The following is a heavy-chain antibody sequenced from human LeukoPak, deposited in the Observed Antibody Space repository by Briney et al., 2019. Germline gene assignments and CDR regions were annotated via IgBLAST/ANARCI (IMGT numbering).Heavy chain of an antibody. D-gene: IGHD2-8*01. CDR3: VRDWTYDLPNGVFHDAYDI. CDR1: GFMSGW. V-gene: IGHV3-7*04. CDR2: IKAEETKR. Sequence: PGGSLRLSCEVSGFMSGWMGWVRQAPGKGLQWVANIKAEETKRNYEDSVRGRFTISRDSAGKSVFLQMNSLRVEDTAVYYCVRDWTYDLPNGVFHDAYDIWGQGTAVTVSS. J-gene: IGHJ3*02.